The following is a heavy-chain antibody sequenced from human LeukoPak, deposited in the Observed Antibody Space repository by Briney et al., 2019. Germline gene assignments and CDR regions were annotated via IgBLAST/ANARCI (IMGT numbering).Heavy chain of an antibody. J-gene: IGHJ4*02. V-gene: IGHV3-48*03. Sequence: PGGSLRLSCAASGFTFSNYEMNWVRQAPGKGLEWVSYISLSGTTIYNADSVKGRFTISRDNAKNSLYLQMNSLRAEDTAVYYCARVGVGTVTTWDYWGQGTLVTVSS. D-gene: IGHD4-17*01. CDR1: GFTFSNYE. CDR3: ARVGVGTVTTWDY. CDR2: ISLSGTTI.